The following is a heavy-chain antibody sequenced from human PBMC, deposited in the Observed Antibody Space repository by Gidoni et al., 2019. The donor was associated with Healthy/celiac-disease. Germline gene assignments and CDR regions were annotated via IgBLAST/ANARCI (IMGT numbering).Heavy chain of an antibody. D-gene: IGHD5-12*01. J-gene: IGHJ6*02. CDR1: GGSISSYY. CDR3: ARQRGVDYYGMDV. Sequence: QVQLQESGPGLVKPSETLSLTCTVPGGSISSYYWSWIRQPPGKGLEWIGYIYYSGSTNYNPSLKSRVTISVDTSKNQFSLKLSSVTAADTAVYYCARQRGVDYYGMDVWGQGTTVTVSS. V-gene: IGHV4-59*08. CDR2: IYYSGST.